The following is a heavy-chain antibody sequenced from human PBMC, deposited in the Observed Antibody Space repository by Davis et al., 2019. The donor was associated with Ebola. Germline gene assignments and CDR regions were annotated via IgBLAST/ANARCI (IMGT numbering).Heavy chain of an antibody. D-gene: IGHD5-12*01. CDR1: GFTFSSYG. V-gene: IGHV3-30*02. J-gene: IGHJ5*02. CDR3: AKEIGGYDHFNWFDP. CDR2: IRYDGSNK. Sequence: PGGSLRLSCAASGFTFSSYGMHWVRQAPGKGLEWVAFIRYDGSNKYYADSVKGRFTISRDNSKNTLYLQMNSLRAEDTAVYYCAKEIGGYDHFNWFDPWGQGTLVTVSS.